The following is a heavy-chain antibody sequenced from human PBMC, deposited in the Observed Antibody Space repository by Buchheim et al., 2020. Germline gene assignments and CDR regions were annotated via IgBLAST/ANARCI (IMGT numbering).Heavy chain of an antibody. D-gene: IGHD6-19*01. CDR3: ATDPYASAWYYFDN. Sequence: QVQLVESGGSVVQPGGSLRLSCAASGFDFNNYAMHWVRQVPGKGLEWVAVMNYDGKNEFYGDSVRGRFTISRDNSERMLYLQMNNLRAEDTAIYYCATDPYASAWYYFDNWGQGT. CDR2: MNYDGKNE. J-gene: IGHJ4*02. CDR1: GFDFNNYA. V-gene: IGHV3-33*01.